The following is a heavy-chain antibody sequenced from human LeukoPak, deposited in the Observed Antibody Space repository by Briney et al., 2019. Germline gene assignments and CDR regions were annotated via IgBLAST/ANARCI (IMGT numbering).Heavy chain of an antibody. J-gene: IGHJ4*02. CDR1: GYNFTNYY. D-gene: IGHD3-9*01. CDR3: ARGGAPRYFEWFSVY. Sequence: GASVKVSCKASGYNFTNYYMHWVRQAPGHGLEWMGIMNPSGDTTTYAEKFQGRITMTRDTSTSTVYMELSSLRSEDTAVYYCARGGAPRYFEWFSVYWGQGTLVTVSS. V-gene: IGHV1-46*01. CDR2: MNPSGDTT.